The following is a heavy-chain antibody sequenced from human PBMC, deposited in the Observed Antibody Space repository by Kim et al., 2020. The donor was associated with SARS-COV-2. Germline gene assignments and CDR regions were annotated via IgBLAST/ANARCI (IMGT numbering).Heavy chain of an antibody. CDR3: ARGLVVDIDY. J-gene: IGHJ4*02. D-gene: IGHD2-2*01. CDR2: NT. Sequence: NTSYAQKCQGRVTMTRNTSISTAYMELSSLRSEDTAVYYCARGLVVDIDYWGQGTLVTVSS. V-gene: IGHV1-8*01.